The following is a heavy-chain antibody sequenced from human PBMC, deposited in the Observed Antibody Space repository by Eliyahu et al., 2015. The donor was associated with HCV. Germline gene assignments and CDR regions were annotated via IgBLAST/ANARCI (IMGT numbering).Heavy chain of an antibody. CDR3: ARYVANVTYYDILTGYYKANWFDP. Sequence: QVQLQQWGAGLLKPSETLSLTCAVYXGSFXGYYWXWIRQPPGKGLEWIGEINHXGSTNYNPSLKSRVTISVDTSKNQFSLKLSSVTAADTAVYYCARYVANVTYYDILTGYYKANWFDPWGQGTLVTVSS. V-gene: IGHV4-34*01. D-gene: IGHD3-9*01. J-gene: IGHJ5*02. CDR2: INHXGST. CDR1: XGSFXGYY.